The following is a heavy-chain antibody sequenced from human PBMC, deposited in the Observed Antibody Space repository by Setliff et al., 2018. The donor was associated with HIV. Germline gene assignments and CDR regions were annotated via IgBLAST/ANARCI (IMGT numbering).Heavy chain of an antibody. CDR1: GFTFSSYE. J-gene: IGHJ3*02. D-gene: IGHD3-22*01. CDR2: ISSSGRTI. Sequence: PGGSLRLSCAASGFTFSSYEMNWVRQSPGKWLEWLSYISSSGRTIYYADSVKGRFTISRDNAKNSLYLQVNSLRAEDTAVYYCARDYYDSSGYYYRDAFDMWGQGTMVTVSS. CDR3: ARDYYDSSGYYYRDAFDM. V-gene: IGHV3-48*03.